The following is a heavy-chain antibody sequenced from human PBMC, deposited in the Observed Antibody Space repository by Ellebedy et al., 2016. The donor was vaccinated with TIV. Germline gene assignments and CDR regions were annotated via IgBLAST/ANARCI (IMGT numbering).Heavy chain of an antibody. CDR2: MDSSSTNI. V-gene: IGHV3-21*01. Sequence: PGGSLRLSCAASGFMFSRYSMLWVRPAPGKGLEWVSSMDSSSTNIYYADSVKGRFTIFRDNAQNSLYLQMNSLRAEDTAVYYCASQAYWGQGTLVTVSS. CDR3: ASQAY. J-gene: IGHJ4*02. CDR1: GFMFSRYS.